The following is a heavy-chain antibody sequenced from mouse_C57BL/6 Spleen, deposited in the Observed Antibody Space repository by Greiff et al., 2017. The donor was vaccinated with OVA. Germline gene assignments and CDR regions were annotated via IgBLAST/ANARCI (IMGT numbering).Heavy chain of an antibody. CDR2: IDPSDSYT. Sequence: VQLQQPGAELVKPGASVKLSCKASGYTFTSYWMQWVKQRPGQGLEWIGEIDPSDSYTNYNQKFKGKATLTVATSSSTAYMQLSSLTSEDSAVYYCARGGGYFDVWGTGTTVTVSS. V-gene: IGHV1-50*01. CDR1: GYTFTSYW. CDR3: ARGGGYFDV. J-gene: IGHJ1*03.